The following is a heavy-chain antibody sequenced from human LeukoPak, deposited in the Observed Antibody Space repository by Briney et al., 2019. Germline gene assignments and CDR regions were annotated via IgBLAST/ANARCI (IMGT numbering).Heavy chain of an antibody. J-gene: IGHJ4*02. CDR2: INPNSGGT. CDR3: ATLGYCSGGSCYRDY. V-gene: IGHV1-2*06. Sequence: ASVKVSCKASGYTFTGYYMHWVRQAPGQGLEWMGRINPNSGGTNYAQKFQGRVTMTRDTSISTAYAELSRLRSDDTAVYYCATLGYCSGGSCYRDYWGQGTLVTVSS. CDR1: GYTFTGYY. D-gene: IGHD2-15*01.